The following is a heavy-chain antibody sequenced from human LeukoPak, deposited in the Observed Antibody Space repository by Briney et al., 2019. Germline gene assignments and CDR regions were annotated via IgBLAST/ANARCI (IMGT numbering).Heavy chain of an antibody. Sequence: ASVKVSCKASGYTFTSYAMHWVRQAPGQRLEWMGWINAGNGNTKYSQKFQGRVTITRDTSASTAYMELSSLRSEDTAVYYCAREGLGRHSSGWYRDYWGQGTLVTVSS. CDR2: INAGNGNT. J-gene: IGHJ4*02. CDR1: GYTFTSYA. V-gene: IGHV1-3*01. D-gene: IGHD6-19*01. CDR3: AREGLGRHSSGWYRDY.